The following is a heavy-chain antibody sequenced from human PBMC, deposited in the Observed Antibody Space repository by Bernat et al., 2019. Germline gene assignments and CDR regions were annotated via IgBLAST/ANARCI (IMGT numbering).Heavy chain of an antibody. CDR1: GFTFSSYG. J-gene: IGHJ6*02. CDR2: ISYDGSNK. Sequence: QVQLVESGGGVVQPRRSLRLSCAASGFTFSSYGMHWVRQAPGKGLGWVAVISYDGSNKFYADSMKGRFTISRDNSKNTLYLQMNSLRAEDTAVYYCAKEESYYYGMDVWGQGTTVTVSS. V-gene: IGHV3-30*18. CDR3: AKEESYYYGMDV.